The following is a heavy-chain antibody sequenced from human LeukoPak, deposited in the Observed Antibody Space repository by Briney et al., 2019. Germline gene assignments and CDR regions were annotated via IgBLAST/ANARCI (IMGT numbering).Heavy chain of an antibody. J-gene: IGHJ3*02. CDR3: ARGTDRVFDI. CDR2: ITSNGGST. CDR1: GFTFSTSG. V-gene: IGHV3-64*01. Sequence: HPGGSLRLSCVASGFTFSTSGLHWLRQAPGKGLAYVAGITSNGGSTYHANSVKGRFTISRDNSKDTLYLQMGSLGAEDTAVYYCARGTDRVFDIWGQGTEVTVSS.